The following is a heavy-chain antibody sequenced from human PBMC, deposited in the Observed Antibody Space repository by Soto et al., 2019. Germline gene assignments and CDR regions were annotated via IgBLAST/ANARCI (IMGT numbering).Heavy chain of an antibody. J-gene: IGHJ4*02. CDR3: AREGSQGSWFSY. Sequence: SQTLSLTCGISGDSVANISAAWNWIRQSPSRGLEWLGRTYYRSKWFTDYARSVKSRATINPDTSRNQFSLQLNSVTPEDTAVYFCAREGSQGSWFSYWGTGTLVTVSS. CDR1: GDSVANISAA. CDR2: TYYRSKWFT. V-gene: IGHV6-1*01. D-gene: IGHD6-13*01.